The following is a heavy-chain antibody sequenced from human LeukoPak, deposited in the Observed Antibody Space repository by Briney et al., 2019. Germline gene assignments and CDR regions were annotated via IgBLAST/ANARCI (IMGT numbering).Heavy chain of an antibody. CDR2: IWYDGSNK. Sequence: PGGSLRLSCAASGFTFSSYGMHWVRQAPGKGLEWVAVIWYDGSNKYYADSVKGRFTISRDNSKNTLYLQMNSLRAEDTAVYYCAKDSRSGSFDYSGQGTLVTVSS. D-gene: IGHD3-22*01. CDR1: GFTFSSYG. J-gene: IGHJ4*02. CDR3: AKDSRSGSFDY. V-gene: IGHV3-33*06.